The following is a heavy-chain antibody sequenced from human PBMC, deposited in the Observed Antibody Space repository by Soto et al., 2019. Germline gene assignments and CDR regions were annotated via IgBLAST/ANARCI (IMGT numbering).Heavy chain of an antibody. CDR2: IYYSGST. CDR3: ARSLRRGPPVDY. V-gene: IGHV4-30-4*01. CDR1: GGSILSCDYY. J-gene: IGHJ4*02. D-gene: IGHD3-10*01. Sequence: SETLSLTCTVSGGSILSCDYYWSWIRQPPGKGLESIGYIYYSGSTYYNPSLKSRVTISVGTSKNQFSLKLSSVTAADTAVYYCARSLRRGPPVDYWGQGTLVTVS.